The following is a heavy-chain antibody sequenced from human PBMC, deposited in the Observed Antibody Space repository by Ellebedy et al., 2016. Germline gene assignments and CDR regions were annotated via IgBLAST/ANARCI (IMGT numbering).Heavy chain of an antibody. CDR3: ARDQVVPAADDAFDI. V-gene: IGHV4-34*01. D-gene: IGHD2-2*01. Sequence: SETLSLTXAVYGGSFSGYYWSWIRQPPGKGLEWIGEINHSGSTNYNPSLKSRVTISVDTSKNQFSLKLSSVTAADTAVYYCARDQVVPAADDAFDIWGQGTMVTVSS. CDR2: INHSGST. J-gene: IGHJ3*02. CDR1: GGSFSGYY.